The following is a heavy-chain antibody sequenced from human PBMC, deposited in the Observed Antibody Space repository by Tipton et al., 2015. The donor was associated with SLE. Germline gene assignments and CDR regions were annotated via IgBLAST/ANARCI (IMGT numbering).Heavy chain of an antibody. V-gene: IGHV4-61*05. Sequence: TLSLTCAVYGGSISSSSSYYWAWIRQPPGKGLEWIGYIYTSGSTNYNPSLKSRVTISVDTSKNQFSLKLSSVTAADTALYYCASLLTPKYFSYGMDVWGQGTTVTVSS. CDR2: IYTSGST. CDR3: ASLLTPKYFSYGMDV. CDR1: GGSISSSSSYY. D-gene: IGHD4/OR15-4a*01. J-gene: IGHJ6*02.